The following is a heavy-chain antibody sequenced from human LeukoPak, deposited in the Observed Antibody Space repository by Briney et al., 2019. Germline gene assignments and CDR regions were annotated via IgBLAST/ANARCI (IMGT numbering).Heavy chain of an antibody. CDR2: IYTSGST. Sequence: SETLSLTCTVSGGSISSYYWSWIRQPAGKGLEWIGRIYTSGSTNYNPSLKSRVTMSVDTSKNQFSLKLSSVTAADTAVYYCAREVRLWRDDAFDIWGQGTMVAVSS. CDR1: GGSISSYY. J-gene: IGHJ3*02. CDR3: AREVRLWRDDAFDI. V-gene: IGHV4-4*07. D-gene: IGHD6-25*01.